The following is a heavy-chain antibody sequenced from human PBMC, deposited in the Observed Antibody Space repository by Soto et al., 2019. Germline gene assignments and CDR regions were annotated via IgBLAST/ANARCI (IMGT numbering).Heavy chain of an antibody. Sequence: GASVKVSCKASGYTFTGYYMHWVRQAPGQGLEWMGWINPNSGGTNYAQKFQGWVTMTRDTSISTAYMELSRLRSDDTAVYYCARDRGDYSYGLYYYGMDVWGQGTTVTVSS. J-gene: IGHJ6*02. V-gene: IGHV1-2*04. CDR1: GYTFTGYY. D-gene: IGHD5-18*01. CDR2: INPNSGGT. CDR3: ARDRGDYSYGLYYYGMDV.